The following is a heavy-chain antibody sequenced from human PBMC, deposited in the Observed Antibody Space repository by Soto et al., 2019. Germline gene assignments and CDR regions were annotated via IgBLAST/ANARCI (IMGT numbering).Heavy chain of an antibody. CDR2: IYHTGNR. V-gene: IGHV4-4*02. D-gene: IGHD6-19*01. CDR3: ARHIAVSGTRGFDY. Sequence: QVQLQESGPGLMQPSGTLSLTCAVSGGSISDNLWSWVRQPPGKGLEWIGEIYHTGNRHYNPSLEGRVTISVDKSKNHFSLNLNSVTAADTAVYYCARHIAVSGTRGFDYWGQGILVTVSS. CDR1: GGSISDNL. J-gene: IGHJ4*02.